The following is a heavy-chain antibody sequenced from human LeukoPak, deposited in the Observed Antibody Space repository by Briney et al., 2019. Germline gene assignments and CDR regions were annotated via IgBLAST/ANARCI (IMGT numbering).Heavy chain of an antibody. V-gene: IGHV4-30-2*01. D-gene: IGHD2-15*01. J-gene: IGHJ4*02. CDR3: ARGDLGYCSGGSCPPSHFDY. CDR1: GGSISSGGYS. Sequence: ASETLSLTCAVSGGSISSGGYSWSWIRQPPGKGLEWIGYIYHSGSTYYNPSLKSRVTISVDRSKNQFSLKLSSVTAADTAVYYCARGDLGYCSGGSCPPSHFDYWGQGTLVTVSS. CDR2: IYHSGST.